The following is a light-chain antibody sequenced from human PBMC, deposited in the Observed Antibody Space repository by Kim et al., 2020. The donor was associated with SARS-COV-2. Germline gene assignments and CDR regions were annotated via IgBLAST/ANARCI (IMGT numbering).Light chain of an antibody. J-gene: IGLJ3*02. Sequence: TPVPISCSLRSGSIASSYVHCYQQRPRSPPPTVIYADNQSPSGVPDRFSGSIDRSSNSASLTISGLKTEDEADYYCQSYDSSTRVFGGGTQLTVL. V-gene: IGLV6-57*01. CDR3: QSYDSSTRV. CDR2: ADN. CDR1: SGSIASSY.